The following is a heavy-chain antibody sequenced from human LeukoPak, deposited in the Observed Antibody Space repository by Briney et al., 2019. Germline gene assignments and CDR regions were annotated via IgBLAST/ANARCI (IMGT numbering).Heavy chain of an antibody. V-gene: IGHV3-30-3*01. J-gene: IGHJ4*02. Sequence: PGGSLRLSCAASGFTFSSYAMHWVRQAPGKGLEWVAVISYDGSNRYYADSVKGRFTISRDNSKNTLYLQMNSLRAEDTAVYYCALWEAAPLYYFDYWGQGTLVTVSS. D-gene: IGHD1-26*01. CDR3: ALWEAAPLYYFDY. CDR2: ISYDGSNR. CDR1: GFTFSSYA.